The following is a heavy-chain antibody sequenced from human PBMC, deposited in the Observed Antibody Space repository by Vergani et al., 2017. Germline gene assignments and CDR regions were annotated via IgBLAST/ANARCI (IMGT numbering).Heavy chain of an antibody. V-gene: IGHV1-69*09. D-gene: IGHD1-26*01. CDR1: GGTFSSYA. CDR2: IIPILGIA. Sequence: QVQLVQSGAEVKKPGSSVKVSCKASGGTFSSYAISWVRQAPGQGLEWMGRIIPILGIANYAQKFQGRVTITADKSTSTAYMELSSLRSADTAVYYCARWGRLGGSYPQFDAFDIWGQGTMVTVSS. J-gene: IGHJ3*02. CDR3: ARWGRLGGSYPQFDAFDI.